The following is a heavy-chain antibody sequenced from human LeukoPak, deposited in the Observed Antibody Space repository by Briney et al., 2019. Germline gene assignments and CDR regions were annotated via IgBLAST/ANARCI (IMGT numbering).Heavy chain of an antibody. D-gene: IGHD6-13*01. CDR1: EFTVSSNY. Sequence: PGGSLRLSCAASEFTVSSNYMSWVRQAPGKGLEWVSVIYSGGSTYYADSVKGRFTISRDNSKNTLYLQMNSLRAEDTAVYYCAREGSRGAFDIWGQGTMVTVSS. J-gene: IGHJ3*02. CDR2: IYSGGST. CDR3: AREGSRGAFDI. V-gene: IGHV3-66*01.